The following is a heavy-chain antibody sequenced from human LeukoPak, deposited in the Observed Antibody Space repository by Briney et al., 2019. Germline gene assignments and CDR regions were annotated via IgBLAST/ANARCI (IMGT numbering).Heavy chain of an antibody. V-gene: IGHV4-34*01. CDR2: INHSGST. CDR3: ARRSGFWSGYYTGYNWFDP. CDR1: GESFSGYY. Sequence: SETLSLTCAVYGESFSGYYWSWLRQPPGKGLEGLGEINHSGSTNYNPSLKSRVTISVDTSKNQFSLKLSSVTAADTAVYYCARRSGFWSGYYTGYNWFDPWGQGTLVTVSS. D-gene: IGHD3-3*01. J-gene: IGHJ5*02.